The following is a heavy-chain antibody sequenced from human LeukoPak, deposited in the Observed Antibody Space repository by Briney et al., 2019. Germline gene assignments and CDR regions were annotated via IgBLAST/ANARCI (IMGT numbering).Heavy chain of an antibody. Sequence: PVGSLRLSCAASGFIFSNYAMHWVRQAPGKGLEWVSVFYVGGATYYADSVKGRFTISRDNSENTLYLQMKSLRAEDTAVYYCARGDGCNFFDYWGQGTLVTVSS. CDR1: GFIFSNYA. J-gene: IGHJ4*02. CDR3: ARGDGCNFFDY. D-gene: IGHD5-24*01. V-gene: IGHV3-53*01. CDR2: FYVGGAT.